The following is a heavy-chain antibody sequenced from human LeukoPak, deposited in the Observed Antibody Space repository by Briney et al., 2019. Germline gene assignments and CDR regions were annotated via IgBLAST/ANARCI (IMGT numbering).Heavy chain of an antibody. CDR1: GYTFTSYY. J-gene: IGHJ5*02. V-gene: IGHV1-46*01. Sequence: GASVNVSCKASGYTFTSYYMHWVRQAPGQGLEWMGIINPSGGSTSYAQKFQGRVTMTRDTSTSTVYMELSSLRSEDTAVYYCARSPPAAAGTAWFDPWGQGTLVTVSS. D-gene: IGHD6-13*01. CDR2: INPSGGST. CDR3: ARSPPAAAGTAWFDP.